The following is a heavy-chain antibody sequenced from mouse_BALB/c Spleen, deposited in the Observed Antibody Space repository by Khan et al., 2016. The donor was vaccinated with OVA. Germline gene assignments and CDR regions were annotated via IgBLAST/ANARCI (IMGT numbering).Heavy chain of an antibody. CDR2: ISSDGDYT. Sequence: EVELVESGGDLVRPGGSLQLSCAASGFTFSSYSMSWVRQTPDKRLEWVATISSDGDYTYYPDSVKGRFTISRDNAKNTLYLQMSSLKSEDTAMYYCASHLTGLFAYWGQGTLVTVSA. CDR3: ASHLTGLFAY. CDR1: GFTFSSYS. D-gene: IGHD4-1*01. J-gene: IGHJ3*01. V-gene: IGHV5-6*01.